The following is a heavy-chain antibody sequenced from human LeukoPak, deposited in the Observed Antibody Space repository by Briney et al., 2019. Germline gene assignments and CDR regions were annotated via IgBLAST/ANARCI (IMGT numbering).Heavy chain of an antibody. CDR3: ARGLGDYYGSRSYSLNWFDP. J-gene: IGHJ5*02. CDR1: GYTFTSYG. CDR2: ISAYNGNT. D-gene: IGHD3-10*01. V-gene: IGHV1-18*01. Sequence: ASVKVSCKATGYTFTSYGVSSVRQAPGQGLEWMGWISAYNGNTNYAQKLQGRVTMTTDTSTSTAYMELRSLRSDDTAVYYCARGLGDYYGSRSYSLNWFDPWGQGTLVTVSS.